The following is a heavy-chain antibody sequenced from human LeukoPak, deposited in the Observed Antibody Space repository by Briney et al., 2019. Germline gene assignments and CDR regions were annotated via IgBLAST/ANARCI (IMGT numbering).Heavy chain of an antibody. CDR3: ARAGPENLNWRYYIDF. Sequence: NPSETLSLTCTVSGDSISNYCCSWLRQCPGKWMGWIGYISTTRNTTSNTSLKTLVTITLDKPNNQFSLTLSSVTAADTAVYYCARAGPENLNWRYYIDFWGQGILVTVSS. CDR1: GDSISNYC. D-gene: IGHD1-1*01. J-gene: IGHJ4*02. V-gene: IGHV4-59*01. CDR2: ISTTRNT.